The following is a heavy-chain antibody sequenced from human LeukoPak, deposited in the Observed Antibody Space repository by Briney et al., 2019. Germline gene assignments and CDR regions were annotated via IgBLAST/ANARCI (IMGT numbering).Heavy chain of an antibody. CDR2: IRSKAYGGTT. CDR3: TRAPRAVEIWFDP. Sequence: GGSLRLSCTASGFTLGDYAMSWVRQAPGKGLEWVGFIRSKAYGGTTEYAASVKGRFTISRDDSKSIAYLQMNSLKTEDTAVYYCTRAPRAVEIWFDPWGQGTLVTVSS. J-gene: IGHJ5*02. V-gene: IGHV3-49*04. D-gene: IGHD6-19*01. CDR1: GFTLGDYA.